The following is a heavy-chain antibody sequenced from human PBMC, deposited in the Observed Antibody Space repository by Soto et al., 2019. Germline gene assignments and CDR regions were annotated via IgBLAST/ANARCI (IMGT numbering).Heavy chain of an antibody. D-gene: IGHD4-17*01. CDR2: INRASIYI. V-gene: IGHV3-21*01. J-gene: IGHJ4*02. CDR1: GFTFSTYD. CDR3: ARRTVTTYHYFDY. Sequence: GGSLRLSCVASGFTFSTYDMNWVRQAPGKGLEWVSSINRASIYIYYADSVRGRFTISRDNAKNSLYLQMDSLRVEDTAVYYCARRTVTTYHYFDYWGQGTLVTVPQ.